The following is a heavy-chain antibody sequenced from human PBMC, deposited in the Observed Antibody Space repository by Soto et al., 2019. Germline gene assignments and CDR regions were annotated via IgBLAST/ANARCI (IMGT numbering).Heavy chain of an antibody. J-gene: IGHJ4*02. V-gene: IGHV4-59*08. CDR3: ARRYTAKNYYFDY. D-gene: IGHD3-16*02. CDR2: IYYSGST. CDR1: GGSISSYY. Sequence: SETLSLTCTVSGGSISSYYWSWIRQPPGKGLEWIGYIYYSGSTNYNPPLKSRVTISVDTSKNQFSLKLSSVTAADTAVYYCARRYTAKNYYFDYWGQGTLVTVSS.